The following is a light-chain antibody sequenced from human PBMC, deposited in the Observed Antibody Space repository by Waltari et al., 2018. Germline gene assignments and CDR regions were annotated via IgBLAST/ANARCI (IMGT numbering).Light chain of an antibody. V-gene: IGKV1-5*03. CDR3: QEYHSYSGT. CDR2: QVS. CDR1: QSISSW. Sequence: DIQMTQSPSTLSASVGDRVTITCRASQSISSWLAWYQQKPGKAPKLLIHQVSRLESGVPSRFSGIGSGTEFTLTISSLQPDDFATYYCQEYHSYSGTFGQGTKVDTK. J-gene: IGKJ1*01.